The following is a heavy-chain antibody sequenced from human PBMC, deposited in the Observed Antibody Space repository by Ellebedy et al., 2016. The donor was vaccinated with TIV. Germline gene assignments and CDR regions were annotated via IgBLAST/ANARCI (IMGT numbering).Heavy chain of an antibody. D-gene: IGHD4-17*01. CDR3: ARRGSYGDYAVQINSWFDS. V-gene: IGHV3-7*01. CDR2: IRGDSEK. J-gene: IGHJ5*01. CDR1: GFSFRSYW. Sequence: GESLKISCEAFGFSFRSYWMSWVRQAPGKGLEWVANIRGDSEKYYVDSVKGRFTISRDNGKNSLYLQMHGLRPEDTAVYYCARRGSYGDYAVQINSWFDSWGQGTLVTVSS.